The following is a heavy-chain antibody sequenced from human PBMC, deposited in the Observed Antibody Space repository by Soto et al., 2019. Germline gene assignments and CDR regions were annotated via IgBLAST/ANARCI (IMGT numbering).Heavy chain of an antibody. CDR3: VRGFPYASGLMDV. CDR2: INPGNGNT. Sequence: QVQLVQTGAEVKQPGASVKVSCKASGYIFTNFAIHWVRQAPGQRLEWMGWINPGNGNTQYSQKFQGRVTIARDTSASTAYMELSTLRSEDTAVYYCVRGFPYASGLMDVWGQGTTVTVS. J-gene: IGHJ6*02. D-gene: IGHD6-19*01. CDR1: GYIFTNFA. V-gene: IGHV1-3*01.